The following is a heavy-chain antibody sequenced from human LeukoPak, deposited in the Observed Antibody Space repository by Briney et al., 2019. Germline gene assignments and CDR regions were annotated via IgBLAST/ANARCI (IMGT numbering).Heavy chain of an antibody. J-gene: IGHJ4*02. D-gene: IGHD6-13*01. CDR1: GLTFSSYG. V-gene: IGHV3-33*01. CDR3: ARDNIAASGEDYFDY. CDR2: IWYNGSSK. Sequence: AGSLRLSCAASGLTFSSYGMHWVRQGPGKGLEGVAVIWYNGSSKSYAGPVKGRFAISRENAKNSLYLQMNSLRAEDTAVYYCARDNIAASGEDYFDYWGQGTLVTVSS.